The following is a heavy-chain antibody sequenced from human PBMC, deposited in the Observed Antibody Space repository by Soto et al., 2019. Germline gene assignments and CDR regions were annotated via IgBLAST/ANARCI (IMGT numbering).Heavy chain of an antibody. CDR1: GFTFSSYW. CDR2: IKQDGSEK. V-gene: IGHV3-7*01. J-gene: IGHJ6*02. CDR3: ARSYYDFLTHRYYYYYYGMDV. D-gene: IGHD3-9*01. Sequence: EVQLVESGGGLVQPGGSLRLSCAASGFTFSSYWMSWVHQAPGKGLEWVANIKQDGSEKYYVDSVKGRFTISRDNAKNSLFLQMNSLRAEDTAVYYCARSYYDFLTHRYYYYYYGMDVWGQGTTVTVSS.